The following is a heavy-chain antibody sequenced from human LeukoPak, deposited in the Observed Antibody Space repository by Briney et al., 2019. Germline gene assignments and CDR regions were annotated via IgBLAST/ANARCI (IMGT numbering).Heavy chain of an antibody. CDR1: GYTFTSYD. J-gene: IGHJ6*04. CDR2: MNPNSGNT. Sequence: GASVKVSCKASGYTFTSYDINWVRQATGQGLEWMGWMNPNSGNTGYAQKFQGRVTMTRDTSISTAYMELSRLRSDDTAVYYCARDASRKGYCSSTSCSGMDVWGKGTTVTVSS. D-gene: IGHD2-2*01. V-gene: IGHV1-8*01. CDR3: ARDASRKGYCSSTSCSGMDV.